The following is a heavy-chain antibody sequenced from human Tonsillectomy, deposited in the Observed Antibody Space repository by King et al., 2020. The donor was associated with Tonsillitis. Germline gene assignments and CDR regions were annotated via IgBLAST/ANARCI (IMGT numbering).Heavy chain of an antibody. CDR3: ARRLAYKYFDY. CDR1: GYSFNTYW. V-gene: IGHV5-51*01. CDR2: IYPGDSDA. J-gene: IGHJ4*02. Sequence: QLVQSGAEVKKPGESLRISCKGSGYSFNTYWIGWVRQMPGKGLEFMGIIYPGDSDARISPYFHGQVTMSVDKSISTAYLQWSSLKASDTAIYYCARRLAYKYFDYWGQGTLVTVSS. D-gene: IGHD1-14*01.